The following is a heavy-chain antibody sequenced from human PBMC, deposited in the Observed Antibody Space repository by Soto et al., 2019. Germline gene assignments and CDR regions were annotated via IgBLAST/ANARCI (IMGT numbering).Heavy chain of an antibody. Sequence: SETLSLTCTVSGGSISSSSYYWGWIRQPPGKGLEWIGSIYYSGSTYYNPSLKSRVTISVDTSKNQFSLKLSSVTAADTAAYYCAIDGEFGSYYSSDYYYGMDVWGQGTTVTVSS. CDR2: IYYSGST. CDR1: GGSISSSSYY. V-gene: IGHV4-39*02. CDR3: AIDGEFGSYYSSDYYYGMDV. D-gene: IGHD1-26*01. J-gene: IGHJ6*02.